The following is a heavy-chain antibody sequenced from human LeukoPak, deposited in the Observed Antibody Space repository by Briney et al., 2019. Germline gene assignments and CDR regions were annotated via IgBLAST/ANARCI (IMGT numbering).Heavy chain of an antibody. V-gene: IGHV3-49*04. Sequence: GGSLRLSCTASGFTFGDYAMSWVRQAPGKGLEWAGFIRSKAYGGTTEYAASVKGRFTISRDDSKSIAYLQMNSLKTEDTAVYYCTRRLVATIPYFDYWAREPWSPSPQ. CDR1: GFTFGDYA. CDR2: IRSKAYGGTT. CDR3: TRRLVATIPYFDY. J-gene: IGHJ4*02. D-gene: IGHD5-12*01.